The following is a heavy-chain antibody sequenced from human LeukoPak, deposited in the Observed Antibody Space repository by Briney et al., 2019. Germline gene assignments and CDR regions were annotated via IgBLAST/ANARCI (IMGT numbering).Heavy chain of an antibody. CDR1: GFTFNTYS. J-gene: IGHJ4*02. D-gene: IGHD3-9*01. Sequence: GGSLRLSCAASGFTFNTYSMNAVRQAPGKGLEWVSFISSGSSTIHYADSVKGRFTISRDNDKKSLYMQINSLRDEDTAVYYCARLTGYALDYWGPGTLVTVSS. CDR3: ARLTGYALDY. CDR2: ISSGSSTI. V-gene: IGHV3-48*02.